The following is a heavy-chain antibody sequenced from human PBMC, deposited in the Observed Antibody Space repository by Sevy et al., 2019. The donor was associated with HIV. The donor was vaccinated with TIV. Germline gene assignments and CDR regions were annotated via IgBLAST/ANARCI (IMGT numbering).Heavy chain of an antibody. D-gene: IGHD3-22*01. V-gene: IGHV1-24*01. CDR2: FDPEDGET. J-gene: IGHJ4*02. CDR1: GYTLNQLS. CDR3: ATTKDYYESSGSPVDY. Sequence: ASVKVYCKVSGYTLNQLSMHWVRQAAGKGLEWMGSFDPEDGETAYAQKFQGRVTMTEDTSIDTAYMELSSLRSEDTAVYYCATTKDYYESSGSPVDYWGQGTLVTVSS.